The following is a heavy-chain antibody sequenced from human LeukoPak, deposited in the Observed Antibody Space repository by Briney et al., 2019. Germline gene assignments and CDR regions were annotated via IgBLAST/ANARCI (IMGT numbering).Heavy chain of an antibody. CDR2: INAGNGDT. J-gene: IGHJ6*01. CDR1: GYTFSEYA. D-gene: IGHD6-19*01. V-gene: IGHV1-3*01. Sequence: GVSVKVSCKASGYTFSEYAMHWVRQAPGQRLEWMGWINAGNGDTKYSQKFQGRVTITRDTSASTVHTELGSLRSEDTAVYYCARDFSEGSGYSSGWWADYQYAMDVWGQGTTVIVSS. CDR3: ARDFSEGSGYSSGWWADYQYAMDV.